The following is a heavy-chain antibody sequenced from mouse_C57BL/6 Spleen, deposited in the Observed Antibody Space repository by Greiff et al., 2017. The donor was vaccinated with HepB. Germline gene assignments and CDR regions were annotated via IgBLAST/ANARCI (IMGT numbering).Heavy chain of an antibody. CDR1: GFTFSSYG. CDR3: ARHGYDYGGGAMDY. Sequence: EVKLMESGGDLVKPGGSLKLSCAASGFTFSSYGMSWVRQTPDKRLEWVATISSGGSYTYYPDSVKGRFTISRDNAKNTLYLQMSSLKSEDTAMYYCARHGYDYGGGAMDYWGQGTSVTVSS. J-gene: IGHJ4*01. CDR2: ISSGGSYT. V-gene: IGHV5-6*01. D-gene: IGHD2-4*01.